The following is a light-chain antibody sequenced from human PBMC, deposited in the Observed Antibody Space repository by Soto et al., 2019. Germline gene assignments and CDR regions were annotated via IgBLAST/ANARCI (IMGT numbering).Light chain of an antibody. J-gene: IGKJ4*01. V-gene: IGKV3-15*01. CDR2: GAS. Sequence: EIVMTQSPATLSVSPGERATLSCRASQSVSSNLAWYQKKPGQAPRLLVYGASTRATGVPARFSGSESGTEFTLTISSLQSEDFAVYYCQQYNNWPLTFGGGTKVEIK. CDR3: QQYNNWPLT. CDR1: QSVSSN.